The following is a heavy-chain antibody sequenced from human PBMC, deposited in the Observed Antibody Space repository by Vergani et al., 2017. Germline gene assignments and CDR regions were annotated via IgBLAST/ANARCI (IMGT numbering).Heavy chain of an antibody. CDR2: IISSSSYI. D-gene: IGHD3-10*01. V-gene: IGHV3-21*01. J-gene: IGHJ4*02. Sequence: EVQLVESGGGLVKPGGSLRLSCAASGFTFSSDSMNWVRQAPGQGLEWVSSIISSSSYIYYAASVKGRITISRDNAKNSLYLQMNSLRAEDTAVYYCARDRTVRGVIRGFDYWGQGTLVTVSS. CDR1: GFTFSSDS. CDR3: ARDRTVRGVIRGFDY.